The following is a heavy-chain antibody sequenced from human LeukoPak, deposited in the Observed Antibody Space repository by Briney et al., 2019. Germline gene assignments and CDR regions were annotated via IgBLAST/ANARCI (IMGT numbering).Heavy chain of an antibody. Sequence: GGSLRLSCAASGFTVSSNYMSWVRQAPGKGLEWVSVIYSGGSTYYADSVKGRFTISRDNSKNTLYLQMNSLRAEDTAVYYCAREGGTMSLYGMDVWGQGTTVTVSS. J-gene: IGHJ6*02. V-gene: IGHV3-53*01. D-gene: IGHD1-26*01. CDR2: IYSGGST. CDR1: GFTVSSNY. CDR3: AREGGTMSLYGMDV.